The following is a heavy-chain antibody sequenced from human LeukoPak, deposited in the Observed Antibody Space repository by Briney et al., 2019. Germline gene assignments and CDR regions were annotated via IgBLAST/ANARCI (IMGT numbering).Heavy chain of an antibody. CDR2: ISSSGSTI. D-gene: IGHD2/OR15-2a*01. Sequence: PGGSLRLSCAASGFTFSDYYMSWIRQAPGKGLEWVSYISSSGSTIYYADSVKGRFTISRDTAKNSLSLQMNSLTADDTAVYYCARDLDFYATDQWGQGTLVTVSS. J-gene: IGHJ5*02. CDR3: ARDLDFYATDQ. CDR1: GFTFSDYY. V-gene: IGHV3-11*04.